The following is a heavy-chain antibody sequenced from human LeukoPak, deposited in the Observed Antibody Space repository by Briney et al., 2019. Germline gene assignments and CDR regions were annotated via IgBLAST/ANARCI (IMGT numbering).Heavy chain of an antibody. CDR2: IIPSFGTA. CDR3: ASNSGYGWYYFDY. D-gene: IGHD5-12*01. CDR1: GGTFSSYA. V-gene: IGHV1-69*05. J-gene: IGHJ4*02. Sequence: SVKVSCKASGGTFSSYAISWVRQAPGQGLEWMGGIIPSFGTANYAQKFQGRVPITTDEATSTAYMELSSLSSEDTAVSSCASNSGYGWYYFDYWGQGTLVTVSS.